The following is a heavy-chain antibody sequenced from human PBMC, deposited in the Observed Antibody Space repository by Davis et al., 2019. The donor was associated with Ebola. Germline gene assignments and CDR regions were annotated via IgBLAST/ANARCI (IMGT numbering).Heavy chain of an antibody. CDR1: GGSISSYF. D-gene: IGHD3-10*01. V-gene: IGHV4-4*07. Sequence: PSETLSLTCTASGGSISSYFLSWVRQPAGKGLEWLGRIYTTGSTNYNPSLMSRVTMSVDTSTNQFSLELTSVTASDTDMFYCSERGSSVWGQGTLVTLSS. J-gene: IGHJ4*02. CDR3: SERGSSV. CDR2: IYTTGST.